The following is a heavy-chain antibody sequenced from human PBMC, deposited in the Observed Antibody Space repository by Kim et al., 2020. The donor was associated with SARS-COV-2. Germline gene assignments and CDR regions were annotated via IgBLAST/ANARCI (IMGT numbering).Heavy chain of an antibody. CDR1: GGTFSSYA. CDR2: IIPIFGIA. J-gene: IGHJ5*02. CDR3: ARDRGYSYGIQKPNWFDP. Sequence: SVKVSCKASGGTFSSYAISWVRQAPGQGLEWMGRIIPIFGIANYAQKFQGRVTITADKSTSTAYMELSSLRSEDTAVYYCARDRGYSYGIQKPNWFDPWGQGTLVTVSS. V-gene: IGHV1-69*04. D-gene: IGHD5-18*01.